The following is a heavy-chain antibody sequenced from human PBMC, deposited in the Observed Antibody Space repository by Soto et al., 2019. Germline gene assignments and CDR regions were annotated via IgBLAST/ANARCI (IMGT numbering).Heavy chain of an antibody. CDR2: IIPIFGTT. J-gene: IGHJ6*02. V-gene: IGHV1-69*01. Sequence: QVQLVQSGAEVKQSGSSVKVACKTSGGTLGTYAITWVRQAPGQGLEWLGGIIPIFGTTNYAQKFQGRVTITADESTSTAYMELSSLRSEETAVYYCARVFSRSNTQRVYHYYGMDIWGQGTTVTVSS. CDR3: ARVFSRSNTQRVYHYYGMDI. CDR1: GGTLGTYA. D-gene: IGHD6-6*01.